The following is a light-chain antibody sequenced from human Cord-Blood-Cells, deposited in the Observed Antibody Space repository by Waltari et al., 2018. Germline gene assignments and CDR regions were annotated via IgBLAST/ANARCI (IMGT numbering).Light chain of an antibody. J-gene: IGLJ1*01. CDR3: QSYDSSLSGV. Sequence: QSVLTQPPSVSGAPGQRVTISCTGSSSNIGAGYDVHWYQQLPGTAPKHLIYGNSNRPSGVPDRCSGSKAGTSASLAITGLQAEDEADYYCQSYDSSLSGVFGTGTKVTVL. CDR2: GNS. V-gene: IGLV1-40*01. CDR1: SSNIGAGYD.